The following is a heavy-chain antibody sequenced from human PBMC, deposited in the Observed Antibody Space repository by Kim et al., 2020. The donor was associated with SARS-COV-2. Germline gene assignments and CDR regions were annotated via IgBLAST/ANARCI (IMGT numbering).Heavy chain of an antibody. D-gene: IGHD6-19*01. CDR1: GFTFSSYS. Sequence: GGSLRLSCAASGFTFSSYSMNWVRQAPGKGLEWVSFISSSSSYIYYADSVKGRFTISRDNAKNSLHLQMNSLRAEDTAVYYCARDRGSGWYLGDYWGQGTLVTVSS. V-gene: IGHV3-21*01. CDR3: ARDRGSGWYLGDY. CDR2: ISSSSSYI. J-gene: IGHJ4*02.